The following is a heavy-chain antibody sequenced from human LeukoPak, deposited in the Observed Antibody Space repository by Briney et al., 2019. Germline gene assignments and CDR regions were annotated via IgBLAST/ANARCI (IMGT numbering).Heavy chain of an antibody. V-gene: IGHV3-23*01. J-gene: IGHJ4*02. CDR2: ISGDGRIT. Sequence: GGSLRLSCAASVVTLSSYAVSGFGRAPGRGLEGFAAISGDGRITHHADSVKGRFTISRDNSKNKLYLQMHSMRAEDTAVYYCATKGLVSVPSRYHFDYWGQGTLVTVSS. CDR3: ATKGLVSVPSRYHFDY. D-gene: IGHD2-2*01. CDR1: VVTLSSYA.